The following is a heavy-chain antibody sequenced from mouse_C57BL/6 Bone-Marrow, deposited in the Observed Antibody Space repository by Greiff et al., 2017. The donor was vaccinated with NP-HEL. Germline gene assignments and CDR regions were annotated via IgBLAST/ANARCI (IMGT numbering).Heavy chain of an antibody. CDR3: ARSDYYSNYYYFDY. J-gene: IGHJ2*01. D-gene: IGHD2-5*01. Sequence: QVHVKQPGAELVKPGASVKLSCKASGYTFTSYWMHWVKQRPGQGLEWIGMIHPNSGSTNYNAKFKSKATLTVDKSSSTPYMQLSSLTSDDSAVYYCARSDYYSNYYYFDYWGQGTTLTVSS. CDR2: IHPNSGST. CDR1: GYTFTSYW. V-gene: IGHV1-64*01.